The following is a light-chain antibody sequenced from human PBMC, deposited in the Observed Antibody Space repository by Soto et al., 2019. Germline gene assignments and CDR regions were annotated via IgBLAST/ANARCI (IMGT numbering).Light chain of an antibody. CDR2: GAS. CDR1: QSVSSSY. CDR3: HQYGSSPLT. Sequence: DIVLTQSPGTLSLSPGERATLSCRASQSVSSSYLAWYQQKPGQAPRLLISGASSRATDIPDRFSGSGSGTDFTLTISSLEPEDFAMYYCHQYGSSPLTFGGGTRVEIK. J-gene: IGKJ4*01. V-gene: IGKV3-20*01.